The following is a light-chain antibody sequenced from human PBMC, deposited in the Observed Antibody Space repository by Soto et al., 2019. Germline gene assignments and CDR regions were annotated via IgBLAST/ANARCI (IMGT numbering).Light chain of an antibody. J-gene: IGKJ1*01. Sequence: EIVMTQSPATLSVSPGERATLSCRASQSVSSSLAWYQQKRGQAPRLLIHDASSRATGIPDRFSGSGSGTDFTLTISRLEPEDFAVYYCQQYGGSPRTFGQGTKVDIK. V-gene: IGKV3-20*01. CDR2: DAS. CDR1: QSVSSS. CDR3: QQYGGSPRT.